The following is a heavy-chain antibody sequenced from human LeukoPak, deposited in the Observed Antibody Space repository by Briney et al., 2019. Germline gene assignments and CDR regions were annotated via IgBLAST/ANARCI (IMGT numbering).Heavy chain of an antibody. CDR1: GYTFTSYG. D-gene: IGHD6-13*01. CDR2: ISAYNGNT. Sequence: ASVKVSCKASGYTFTSYGISWVRQAPAQGLEGMGWISAYNGNTNYAQKLQGRVTMTTDTSTSTAYMELRSLRSDDTAVYFCARGLPGGSKSRDRVVDYWGQGTLVTVSS. J-gene: IGHJ4*02. V-gene: IGHV1-18*01. CDR3: ARGLPGGSKSRDRVVDY.